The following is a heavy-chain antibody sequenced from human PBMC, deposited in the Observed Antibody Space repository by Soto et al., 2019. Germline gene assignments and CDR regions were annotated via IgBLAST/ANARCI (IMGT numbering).Heavy chain of an antibody. CDR1: GGSFSGYY. Sequence: SETLSITCAVYGGSFSGYYWSWIRQPPGKGLEWIGEINHSGSTNYNPSLKSRVTISVDTSKNQFSLKLSSVTAADTAVYYCARAKRGRWLYLGPYGMDVWGQGTTVTVSS. CDR3: ARAKRGRWLYLGPYGMDV. J-gene: IGHJ6*02. D-gene: IGHD2-2*02. V-gene: IGHV4-34*01. CDR2: INHSGST.